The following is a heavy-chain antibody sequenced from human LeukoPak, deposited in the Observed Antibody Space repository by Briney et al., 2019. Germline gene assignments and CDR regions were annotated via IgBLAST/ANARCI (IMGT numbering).Heavy chain of an antibody. V-gene: IGHV3-23*01. CDR3: AKSPYYDSSGDAFEI. D-gene: IGHD3-22*01. J-gene: IGHJ3*02. CDR1: KYIFSEYA. Sequence: GGSLRLSCAASKYIFSEYAMDWVRQAPGKGLEWVAAIGASGSSTYYAASVEGRFTISRDNSKETLYLQMDSLRADDTAVYFCAKSPYYDSSGDAFEIWGQGTLVTVSS. CDR2: IGASGSST.